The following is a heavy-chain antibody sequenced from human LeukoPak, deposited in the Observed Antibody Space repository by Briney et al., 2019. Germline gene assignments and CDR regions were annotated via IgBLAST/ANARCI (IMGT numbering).Heavy chain of an antibody. CDR1: GFTFSSYD. Sequence: GGSLRLSCAASGFTFSSYDMHWVRHATGKGLEWVSAIGTAGDTYYPGSVKGRFTISRENAKNSLYLQMNSLRAGDTAVYYCARAAKGYCSGGSCYYYGMDVWGQGTTVTVSS. CDR3: ARAAKGYCSGGSCYYYGMDV. CDR2: IGTAGDT. V-gene: IGHV3-13*01. D-gene: IGHD2-15*01. J-gene: IGHJ6*02.